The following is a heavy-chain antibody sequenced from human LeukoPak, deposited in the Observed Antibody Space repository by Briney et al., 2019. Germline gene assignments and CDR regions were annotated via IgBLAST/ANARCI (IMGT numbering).Heavy chain of an antibody. CDR1: GVSISSYH. V-gene: IGHV4-59*08. J-gene: IGHJ4*02. CDR3: ARHGVDDYFDS. Sequence: SETLSLTCTVSGVSISSYHWSWLRQPPGKGLEWIGYIYSSGSTNYNLYLKSRVTISRDTSKNQFSLRLSSVTAADTALYYCARHGVDDYFDSWGQGTLVTVSS. CDR2: IYSSGST. D-gene: IGHD2-8*01.